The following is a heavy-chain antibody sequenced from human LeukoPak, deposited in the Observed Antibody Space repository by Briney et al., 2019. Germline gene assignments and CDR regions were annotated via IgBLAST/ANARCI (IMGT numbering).Heavy chain of an antibody. V-gene: IGHV4-59*01. CDR3: ARRPRNDILTGTPFDY. CDR2: IYYSGST. CDR1: GGSISSYY. J-gene: IGHJ4*02. Sequence: SQTLSLTCTVSGGSISSYYWSWIRQPPGRGLEWIGYIYYSGSTDSNPSLKSRVTISVDTSKNQFSLKLRSVTAADTAVYYCARRPRNDILTGTPFDYWGQGILVTVSS. D-gene: IGHD3-9*01.